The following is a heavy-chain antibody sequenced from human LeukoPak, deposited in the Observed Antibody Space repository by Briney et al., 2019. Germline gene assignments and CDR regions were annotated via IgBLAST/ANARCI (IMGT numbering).Heavy chain of an antibody. CDR2: IYYSGST. V-gene: IGHV4-59*01. CDR3: ARANYYDNSGYSRGAFDI. CDR1: GGSISSYY. D-gene: IGHD3-22*01. J-gene: IGHJ3*02. Sequence: SETLSLTCTVSGGSISSYYWSWIRQPPGKGLEWIGYIYYSGSTNYNPSLKSRVTISADTSKNQFSLKLSSVTAADTAVYYCARANYYDNSGYSRGAFDIWGQGTMVTASS.